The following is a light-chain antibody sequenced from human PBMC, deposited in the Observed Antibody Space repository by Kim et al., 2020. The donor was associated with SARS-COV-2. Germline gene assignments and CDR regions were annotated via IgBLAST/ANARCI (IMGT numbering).Light chain of an antibody. CDR2: QDT. CDR3: QAWDSSTKV. Sequence: SPGQTASITCSGDKLGDKYSCWYQQKPGQSPVLVIYQDTKRPSGIPERFSGSNSGNTATLTISGTQAMDEADYYCQAWDSSTKVFGTGTKVTVL. J-gene: IGLJ1*01. V-gene: IGLV3-1*01. CDR1: KLGDKY.